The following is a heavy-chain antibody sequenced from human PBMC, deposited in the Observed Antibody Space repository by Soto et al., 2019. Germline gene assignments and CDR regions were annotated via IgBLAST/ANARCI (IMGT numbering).Heavy chain of an antibody. D-gene: IGHD2-2*01. J-gene: IGHJ4*02. CDR3: ARGDRCSSTSCYGYFDY. V-gene: IGHV1-69*02. CDR2: IIPILGIA. CDR1: GGTFSSYT. Sequence: QVQLVQSGAEVKKPGSSVKVSCKASGGTFSSYTISWVRQAPGQGLEWMGRIIPILGIANYAQKFQGRVTITADSSTSTDYMELSSLRSEDTAVYYCARGDRCSSTSCYGYFDYWGQGTLVTVSS.